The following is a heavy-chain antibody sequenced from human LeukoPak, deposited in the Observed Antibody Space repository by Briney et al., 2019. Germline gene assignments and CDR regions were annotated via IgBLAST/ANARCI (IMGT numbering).Heavy chain of an antibody. CDR3: ASLVLGSGYYRDAFDI. V-gene: IGHV1-2*06. D-gene: IGHD3-22*01. CDR2: INPNSGGT. J-gene: IGHJ3*02. Sequence: ASVKVSSKASGYTFTGYYMHWVRQAPGHGLEWMGRINPNSGGTNYAQKFPGRVTMTRDTSISTAYMELSRLGSDDTAVSYCASLVLGSGYYRDAFDIWGEGTMVTVSS. CDR1: GYTFTGYY.